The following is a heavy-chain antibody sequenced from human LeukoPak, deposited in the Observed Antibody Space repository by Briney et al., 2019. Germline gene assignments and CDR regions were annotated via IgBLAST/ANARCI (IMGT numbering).Heavy chain of an antibody. D-gene: IGHD2-21*01. CDR3: ASSSLVVVVTYGFDI. V-gene: IGHV4-4*02. CDR2: TSHTGST. J-gene: IGHJ3*02. Sequence: SETLSLTCTVSNGPITSTKWWSWVRQPPGKGLEWIGETSHTGSTNYNPSFNSRVTMSVDKSKNQFSLNLKSVTAADTALYYCASSSLVVVVTYGFDIWGRGTAVTVSS. CDR1: NGPITSTKW.